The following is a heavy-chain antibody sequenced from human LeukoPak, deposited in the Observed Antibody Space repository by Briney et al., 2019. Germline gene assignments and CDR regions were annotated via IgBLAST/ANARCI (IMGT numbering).Heavy chain of an antibody. V-gene: IGHV4-39*07. CDR2: IHYSGST. CDR1: GGSISSSSYY. Sequence: PSETLSLTCTVSGGSISSSSYYWGWIRQPPGKGLEWIGSIHYSGSTYYNPSLKSRVTISVDTSKNQFSLKLSSVTAADTAVYYCAKARDTAMVNDWFDPWGQGTLVTVSS. CDR3: AKARDTAMVNDWFDP. J-gene: IGHJ5*02. D-gene: IGHD5-18*01.